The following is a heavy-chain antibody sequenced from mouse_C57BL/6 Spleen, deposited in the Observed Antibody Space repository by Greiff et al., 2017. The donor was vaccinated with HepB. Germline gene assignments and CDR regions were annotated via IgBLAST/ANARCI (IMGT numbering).Heavy chain of an antibody. CDR3: ARVAYDYDDWFAY. D-gene: IGHD2-4*01. Sequence: EVMLVESGGGLVKPGGSPKLSCAASGFTFSDYGMHWVRQAPEKGLEWVAYISSGSSTIYYADTVKGRFTISRDNAKNTLFLQMTSLRSEDTAMYYCARVAYDYDDWFAYWGQGTLVTVSA. J-gene: IGHJ3*01. V-gene: IGHV5-17*01. CDR1: GFTFSDYG. CDR2: ISSGSSTI.